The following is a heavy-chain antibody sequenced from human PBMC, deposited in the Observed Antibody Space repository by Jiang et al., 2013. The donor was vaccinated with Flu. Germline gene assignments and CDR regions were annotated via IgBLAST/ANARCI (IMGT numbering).Heavy chain of an antibody. D-gene: IGHD6-19*01. J-gene: IGHJ4*02. CDR3: ARAGSVSSSGWFGARYYFDY. CDR2: ISAYNGNT. CDR1: GYTFTSYG. Sequence: GAEVKKPGASVKASCKASGYTFTSYGISWVRQAPGQGLEWMGWISAYNGNTNYAQKLQGRVTMTTDTSTSTAYMELRSLRSDDTAVYYCARAGSVSSSGWFGARYYFDYWGQGTLVTVSS. V-gene: IGHV1-18*01.